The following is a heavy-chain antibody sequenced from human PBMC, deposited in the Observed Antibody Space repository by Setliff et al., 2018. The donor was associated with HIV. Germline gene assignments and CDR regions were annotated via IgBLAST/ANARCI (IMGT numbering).Heavy chain of an antibody. CDR2: ISSSGSPI. Sequence: GGSLRLSCAASGFAFSFYAMNWVRQAPGKGLEWVSYISSSGSPIHYADSVRGRFTISRDNAKNTLYLQMNSLRAEDTAVYYCARGGSNSWSPFDYWGQGTLVTVSS. D-gene: IGHD6-13*01. CDR1: GFAFSFYA. V-gene: IGHV3-48*04. CDR3: ARGGSNSWSPFDY. J-gene: IGHJ4*02.